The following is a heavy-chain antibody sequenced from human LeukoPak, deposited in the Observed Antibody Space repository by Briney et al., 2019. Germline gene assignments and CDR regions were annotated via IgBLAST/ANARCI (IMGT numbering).Heavy chain of an antibody. CDR3: AKDIGGYSFAAEY. Sequence: GGSLRLSCAASGFTFDDYAMHWVRQGPGKGLEWVSLISGDGGITYYADSVKGRFTISRDNSKNSLYLQMNSLRTEETALYYCAKDIGGYSFAAEYRGQGTLVTVSS. D-gene: IGHD5-18*01. CDR2: ISGDGGIT. J-gene: IGHJ4*02. CDR1: GFTFDDYA. V-gene: IGHV3-43*02.